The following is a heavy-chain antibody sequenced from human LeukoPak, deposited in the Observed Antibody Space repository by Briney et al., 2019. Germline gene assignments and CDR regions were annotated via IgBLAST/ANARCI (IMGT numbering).Heavy chain of an antibody. Sequence: LSETLSLTCTVYVGSFSGYYWSWIRQPPGKGLEWIGEINHSGSTNYNSSLKSRVTISLDTSKNQLYLKLSSVTAADTAVYYCARVIGGYFDYWGQGTLVTVSS. D-gene: IGHD2/OR15-2a*01. CDR3: ARVIGGYFDY. J-gene: IGHJ4*02. CDR2: INHSGST. V-gene: IGHV4-34*01. CDR1: VGSFSGYY.